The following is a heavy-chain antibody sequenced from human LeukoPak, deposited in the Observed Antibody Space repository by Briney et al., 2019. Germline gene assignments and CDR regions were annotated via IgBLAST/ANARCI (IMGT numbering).Heavy chain of an antibody. V-gene: IGHV4-59*01. Sequence: PSETLSLTCTVSGGSISSYYWSWIRLPPGKGLEWIGYIYYSGSTNYNPSLKSRVTISVDTSKNQFSLKLSSVTAADTAVYYCARDAQYGIPADPYWYFDLWGRRTLVTVSS. J-gene: IGHJ2*01. CDR3: ARDAQYGIPADPYWYFDL. CDR1: GGSISSYY. CDR2: IYYSGST. D-gene: IGHD2-2*01.